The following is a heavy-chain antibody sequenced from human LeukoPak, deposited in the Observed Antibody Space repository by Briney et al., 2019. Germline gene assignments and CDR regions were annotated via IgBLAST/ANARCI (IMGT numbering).Heavy chain of an antibody. V-gene: IGHV3-74*01. D-gene: IGHD6-6*01. CDR3: ARLSIAARVDY. CDR2: INSDGSST. CDR1: GFTFSSYW. J-gene: IGHJ4*02. Sequence: PGGSLRLSCAASGFTFSSYWMHWVRQAPGKGLVWVSRINSDGSSTSYADSVKGRFTISRDNAKNTLYLQMNSLRAEDMAVYYCARLSIAARVDYWGQGTLVTVSS.